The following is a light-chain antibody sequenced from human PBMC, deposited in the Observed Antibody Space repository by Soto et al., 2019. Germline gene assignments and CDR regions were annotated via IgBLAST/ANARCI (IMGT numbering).Light chain of an antibody. CDR2: DAS. CDR3: QQYNSYYT. Sequence: QMTQSPSAVSAFVGGVFPIICRASQGISSWLAWYQQKPGKAPKLRIYDASSLESGVPSRFSGSGAGTEFTLTISSLQPDDFATYYCQQYNSYYTVGQGTKVDI. J-gene: IGKJ1*01. V-gene: IGKV1-5*02. CDR1: QGISSW.